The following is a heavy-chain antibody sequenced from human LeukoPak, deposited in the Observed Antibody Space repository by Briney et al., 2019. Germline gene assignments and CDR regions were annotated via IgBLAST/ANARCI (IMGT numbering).Heavy chain of an antibody. J-gene: IGHJ4*02. Sequence: GGSLRLSCAASGFTFSSYDMHWVRQATGKGLEWVSAIGTAGDTYYPGSVKGRFAISRDNSKNTLYLQMNSLRAEDTAVYYCARDGEFTSGPGDYWGQGTLVTVSS. CDR1: GFTFSSYD. CDR3: ARDGEFTSGPGDY. CDR2: IGTAGDT. D-gene: IGHD7-27*01. V-gene: IGHV3-13*01.